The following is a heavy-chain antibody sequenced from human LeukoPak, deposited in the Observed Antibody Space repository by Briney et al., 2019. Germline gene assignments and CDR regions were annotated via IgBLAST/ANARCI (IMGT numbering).Heavy chain of an antibody. V-gene: IGHV1-2*02. D-gene: IGHD2-2*01. CDR1: GYTFTGYY. Sequence: GASVKVSCKASGYTFTGYYMHWVRQAPGQGLEWVGWINPNSGGTNYAQKFQGRVTMTRDTSISTAYMELSRLRSDDTAVYYCARAPGCSSTSCYEQGNWFEPWGQGTLVTVSS. CDR2: INPNSGGT. J-gene: IGHJ5*02. CDR3: ARAPGCSSTSCYEQGNWFEP.